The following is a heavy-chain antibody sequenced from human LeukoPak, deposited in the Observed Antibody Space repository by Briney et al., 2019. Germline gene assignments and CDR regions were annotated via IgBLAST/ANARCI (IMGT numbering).Heavy chain of an antibody. CDR1: GFTFSSYW. CDR2: INSDGN. CDR3: AKEYGDSRDAFDI. D-gene: IGHD4-17*01. J-gene: IGHJ3*02. V-gene: IGHV3-74*01. Sequence: PGGSLRLSCAASGFTFSSYWMHWVRQAPGKGLVWVSRINSDGNSYADSVKGRFTTSRDNSKNTLYLQMNSLRAEDTAVYYCAKEYGDSRDAFDIWGQGTMVTVSS.